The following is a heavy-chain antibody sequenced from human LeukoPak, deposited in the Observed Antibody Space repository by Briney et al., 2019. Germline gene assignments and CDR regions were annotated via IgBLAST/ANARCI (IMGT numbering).Heavy chain of an antibody. D-gene: IGHD6-13*01. V-gene: IGHV3-48*03. CDR3: GRSSSTTWYGSDY. Sequence: GVSLRLSCAASGFTFISYEMNWVRQAPGKGLEWVSYIDGSGSAIYYTDSVRGRFSISRDNAKNSLFLQMNSLRAEDTAVYYCGRSSSTTWYGSDYWGRGTLVTVSS. CDR1: GFTFISYE. J-gene: IGHJ4*02. CDR2: IDGSGSAI.